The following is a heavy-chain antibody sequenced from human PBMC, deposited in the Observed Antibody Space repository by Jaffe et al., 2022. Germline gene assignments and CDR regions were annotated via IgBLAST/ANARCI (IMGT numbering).Heavy chain of an antibody. Sequence: QVQLVESGGGVVQPGGSLRLSCAASGFTFSSYGMHWVRQAPGKGLEWVAFIRYDGSNKYYADSVKGRFTISRDNSKNTLYLQMNSLRAEDTAVYYCTKTAEYYYDSSGYYWDDYWGQGTLVTVSS. CDR2: IRYDGSNK. J-gene: IGHJ4*02. V-gene: IGHV3-30*02. CDR3: TKTAEYYYDSSGYYWDDY. CDR1: GFTFSSYG. D-gene: IGHD3-22*01.